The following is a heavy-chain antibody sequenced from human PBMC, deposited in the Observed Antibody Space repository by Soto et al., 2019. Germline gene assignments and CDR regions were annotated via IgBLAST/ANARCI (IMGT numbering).Heavy chain of an antibody. J-gene: IGHJ4*02. V-gene: IGHV1-69*04. CDR2: IIPILGIA. Sequence: SVKVSCKASGGTFSSYAISWVRQAPGQGLEWMGRIIPILGIANYAQKFQGRVTITADKSTSTAYMELSSLRSEDTAVYYCARVVGATDFDYWGQGTLVTVSS. D-gene: IGHD1-26*01. CDR1: GGTFSSYA. CDR3: ARVVGATDFDY.